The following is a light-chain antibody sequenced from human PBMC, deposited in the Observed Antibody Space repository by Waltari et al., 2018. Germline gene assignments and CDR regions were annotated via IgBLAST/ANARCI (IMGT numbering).Light chain of an antibody. CDR1: SNDLGDYNY. CDR3: FSYTGTSTYV. CDR2: DVS. J-gene: IGLJ1*01. V-gene: IGLV2-14*01. Sequence: QSALTQPASVSGSPGQSITISCTRTSNDLGDYNYLAWYQQYPGKVPKVMIYDVSNRPSGVSNRFSGSKSGNTASLTISGLLAEDEADYYCFSYTGTSTYVFGTGTTVTVL.